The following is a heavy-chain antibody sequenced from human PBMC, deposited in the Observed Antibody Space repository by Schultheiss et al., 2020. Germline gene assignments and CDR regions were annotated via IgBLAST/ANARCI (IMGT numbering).Heavy chain of an antibody. CDR2: MNPNSGNT. CDR3: ARGPARGVRPSVSGKVYYFDY. CDR1: GYTFTSYD. D-gene: IGHD2-2*01. V-gene: IGHV1-8*01. J-gene: IGHJ4*02. Sequence: ASVKVSCKASGYTFTSYDINWVRQATGQGLEWMGWMNPNSGNTGYAQKFQGRVTMTRNTSISTAYMELSSLRSEDTAVYYCARGPARGVRPSVSGKVYYFDYWGQGTLVTVSS.